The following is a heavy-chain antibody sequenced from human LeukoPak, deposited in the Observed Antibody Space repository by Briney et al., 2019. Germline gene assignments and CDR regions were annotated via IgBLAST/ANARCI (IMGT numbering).Heavy chain of an antibody. CDR2: IIPIFGTA. CDR1: GSTFSSYA. V-gene: IGHV1-69*06. Sequence: GSSVKVSCKASGSTFSSYAISWVRQAPGQGLEWMGGIIPIFGTANYAQKFQGRVTITADKSTSTAYMELSSLRSEDTAVYYCARGGYSYGSHSINWFDPWGQGTLVTVSS. J-gene: IGHJ5*02. CDR3: ARGGYSYGSHSINWFDP. D-gene: IGHD5-18*01.